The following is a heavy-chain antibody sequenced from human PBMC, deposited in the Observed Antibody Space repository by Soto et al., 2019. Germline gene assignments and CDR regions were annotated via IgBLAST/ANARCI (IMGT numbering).Heavy chain of an antibody. Sequence: LSLTCTVSGASLSSGGYYWSWIRQLPGKDLEWIGYVYYTGSTYYNPSLKSRVTISVDTSKNEFSLRVTSMTAADTAVYYCARFIRAYTDYWFDPWGQGTGGTVS. V-gene: IGHV4-31*03. CDR2: VYYTGST. CDR1: GASLSSGGYY. J-gene: IGHJ5*02. CDR3: ARFIRAYTDYWFDP. D-gene: IGHD3-10*01.